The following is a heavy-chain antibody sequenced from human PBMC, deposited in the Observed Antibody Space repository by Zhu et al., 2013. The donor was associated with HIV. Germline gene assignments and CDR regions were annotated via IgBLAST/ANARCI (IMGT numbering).Heavy chain of an antibody. V-gene: IGHV1-18*01. D-gene: IGHD6-6*01. CDR1: GYTFTSYG. CDR3: ARDEDSSSSGFDF. J-gene: IGHJ4*02. CDR2: ISAHNGDT. Sequence: QVQLVQSGAEVKKPGASVKVSCKASGYTFTSYGISWVRQAPGQGLEWMGWISAHNGDTKSAQRVQGRLSMTTDTSTTTAYMELSSLRSDDTAVYYCARDEDSSSSGFDFWGQGTLVTVSS.